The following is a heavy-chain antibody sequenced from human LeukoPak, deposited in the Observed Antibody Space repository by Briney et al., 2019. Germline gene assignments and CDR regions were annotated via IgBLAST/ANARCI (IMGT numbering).Heavy chain of an antibody. J-gene: IGHJ4*02. CDR1: GFTFSSYA. CDR2: ISYDGSNK. CDR3: ARDERWLQFLNY. Sequence: GGSLRLSCAASGFTFSSYAMSWVRQAPGKGLEWVAVISYDGSNKYYADSVKGRFTISRDNSKNTLYLQMNSLRAEDTAVYYCARDERWLQFLNYWGQGTLVTVSS. D-gene: IGHD3-3*01. V-gene: IGHV3-30-3*01.